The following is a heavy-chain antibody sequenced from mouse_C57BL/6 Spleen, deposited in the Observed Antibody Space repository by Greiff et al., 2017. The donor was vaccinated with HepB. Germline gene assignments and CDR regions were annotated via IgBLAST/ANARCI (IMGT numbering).Heavy chain of an antibody. Sequence: VKLMESDAELVKPGASVKISCKVSGYTFTDHTIHWMKQRPEQGLEWIGYIYPRDGSTKYNEKFKGKATLTADKSSSTAYMQLNSLTSEDSAVYFCARGGNYALYYAMDYWGQGTSVTVSS. D-gene: IGHD2-1*01. J-gene: IGHJ4*01. CDR1: GYTFTDHT. CDR3: ARGGNYALYYAMDY. CDR2: IYPRDGST. V-gene: IGHV1-78*01.